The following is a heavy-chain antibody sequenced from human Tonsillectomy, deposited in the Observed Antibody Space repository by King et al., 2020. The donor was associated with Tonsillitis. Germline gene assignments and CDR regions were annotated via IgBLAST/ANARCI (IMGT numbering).Heavy chain of an antibody. CDR1: GFSLSTTELN. CDR3: AHQLTVGARVFDY. J-gene: IGHJ4*02. CDR2: IYWDDEQ. V-gene: IGHV2-5*02. D-gene: IGHD4-23*01. Sequence: TLKESGPTLVKPTQTLTLTCTLSGFSLSTTELNVGWIRQPPGKALEWLALIYWDDEQRYSPSLRGRLTITRDTPKKQVVLTMTNMDPVDTATYICAHQLTVGARVFDYWGQGTLVTVSS.